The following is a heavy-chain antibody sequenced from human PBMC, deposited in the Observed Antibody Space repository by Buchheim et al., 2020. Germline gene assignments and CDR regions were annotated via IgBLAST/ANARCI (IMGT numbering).Heavy chain of an antibody. CDR1: GFTFSSYE. Sequence: EVQLVESGGGLVQPGGSLRLSCAASGFTFSSYEMNWVRQAPGKGREWVSYISSSGSTIYYADSVKGRFTISRDNAQNSLYLPMNSLRAEDTAVYYCASSKRYSSGWYQGAYYFDYWGQGTL. CDR3: ASSKRYSSGWYQGAYYFDY. CDR2: ISSSGSTI. D-gene: IGHD6-19*01. V-gene: IGHV3-48*03. J-gene: IGHJ4*02.